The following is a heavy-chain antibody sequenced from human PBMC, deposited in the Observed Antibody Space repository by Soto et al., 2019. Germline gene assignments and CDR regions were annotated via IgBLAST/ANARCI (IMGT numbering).Heavy chain of an antibody. J-gene: IGHJ4*02. V-gene: IGHV4-59*01. Sequence: SETLSLTCTVSGGSISSYYWSWIRQPPGKGLEWIGYIYYSGSTNYNPSLKSRVTISVDTSKNQFSLKLSSVTAADTAVYYCARVYCSGGSCNIGFDYWGQGTLVTVSS. CDR2: IYYSGST. D-gene: IGHD2-15*01. CDR3: ARVYCSGGSCNIGFDY. CDR1: GGSISSYY.